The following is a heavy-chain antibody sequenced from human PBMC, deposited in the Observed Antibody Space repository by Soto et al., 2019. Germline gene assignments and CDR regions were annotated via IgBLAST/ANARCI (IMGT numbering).Heavy chain of an antibody. V-gene: IGHV1-18*01. D-gene: IGHD3-16*01. J-gene: IGHJ6*02. CDR1: GYILVNYG. CDR2: ISPYTGNT. Sequence: QVQLVQSGDEVKKPGASVKVSCKASGYILVNYGIAWVRQAPGQGLEWMGWISPYTGNTHSASKVQGRLTMTTDTSTSTGYMDLGSLTSDDTAVYYCVMVDNYVTPTPQDVWGQGTTVTVSS. CDR3: VMVDNYVTPTPQDV.